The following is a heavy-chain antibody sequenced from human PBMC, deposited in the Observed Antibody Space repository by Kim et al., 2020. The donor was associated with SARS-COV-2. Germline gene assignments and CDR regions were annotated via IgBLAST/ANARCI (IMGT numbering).Heavy chain of an antibody. J-gene: IGHJ6*02. CDR2: INAGNGNT. CDR3: ARSSYYYDSSGYYYYYGMDV. V-gene: IGHV1-3*01. D-gene: IGHD3-22*01. Sequence: ASVKVPCKASGYTFTSYAMHWVRQAPGQRLEWMGWINAGNGNTKYSQKFQGRVTITRDTSASTAYMELSSLRSEDTAVYYCARSSYYYDSSGYYYYYGMDVWGQGTTVTVSS. CDR1: GYTFTSYA.